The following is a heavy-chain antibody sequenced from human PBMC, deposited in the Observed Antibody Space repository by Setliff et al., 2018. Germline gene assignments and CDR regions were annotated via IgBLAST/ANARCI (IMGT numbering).Heavy chain of an antibody. CDR2: IWYDGSNK. J-gene: IGHJ2*01. CDR1: GFTFSSYG. D-gene: IGHD3-9*01. CDR3: SREVYDILTGYSYWYFDL. V-gene: IGHV3-33*01. Sequence: GGSLRLSCAASGFTFSSYGMHWVRQAPGKGLEWVAVIWYDGSNKYYADSVKGRFTISRDNSKNTLYLQMNSLRAEDTAVYYCSREVYDILTGYSYWYFDLWGRGTLVTVSS.